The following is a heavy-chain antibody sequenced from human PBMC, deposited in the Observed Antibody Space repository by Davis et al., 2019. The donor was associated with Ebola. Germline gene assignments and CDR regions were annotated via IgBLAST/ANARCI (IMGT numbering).Heavy chain of an antibody. V-gene: IGHV3-7*03. CDR3: TTVRYSGYDYYFDY. D-gene: IGHD5-12*01. CDR1: GFTFSSYG. J-gene: IGHJ4*02. CDR2: IKQDGSEK. Sequence: GESLKISCAASGFTFSSYGMHWVRQAPGKGLEWVANIKQDGSEKYYVDSVKGRFTISRDNAKNSLYLQMNSLKTEDTAVYYCTTVRYSGYDYYFDYWGQGTLVTVSS.